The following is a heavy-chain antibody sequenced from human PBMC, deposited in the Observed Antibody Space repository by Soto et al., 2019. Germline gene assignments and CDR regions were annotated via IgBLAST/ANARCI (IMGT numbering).Heavy chain of an antibody. J-gene: IGHJ4*02. V-gene: IGHV5-10-1*01. Sequence: GESLKISCKVSGYIFTSYWISWVRQMPGKGLEWMGRIDPTGSYTDYSPSFQGHVTISVDKSINTAYLQWSSLKASDSAMYYCARLPVLSLVAVWGFDYWGLGTLVTVSS. CDR3: ARLPVLSLVAVWGFDY. CDR2: IDPTGSYT. CDR1: GYIFTSYW. D-gene: IGHD3-16*01.